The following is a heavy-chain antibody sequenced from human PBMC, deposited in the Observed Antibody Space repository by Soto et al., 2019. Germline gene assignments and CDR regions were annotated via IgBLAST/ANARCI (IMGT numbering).Heavy chain of an antibody. J-gene: IGHJ4*02. CDR2: ISTNNGNT. CDR1: GYTFIRYG. Sequence: ASVKVSCKASGYTFIRYGITWVRQAPGQGLEWMGWISTNNGNTNYAQKFQGRVTMTADTSTSTAYMELLNLRSDDTAMYYCARFTDGEYCSGGTCYSNYWGQGTLVTVSS. D-gene: IGHD2-15*01. V-gene: IGHV1-18*01. CDR3: ARFTDGEYCSGGTCYSNY.